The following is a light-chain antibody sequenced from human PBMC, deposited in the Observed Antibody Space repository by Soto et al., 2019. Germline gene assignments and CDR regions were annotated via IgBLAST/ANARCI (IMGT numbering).Light chain of an antibody. CDR3: QQSSTTPYT. CDR2: AAS. V-gene: IGKV1-39*01. J-gene: IGKJ2*01. CDR1: QSITTF. Sequence: DIQMTQSPPSLSASVGDRVTITCRASQSITTFLNWYKQTTGEAPQLLIFAASSLQTGVSSRFSGSGSGTDFTLTIRSLLREDYATYFCQQSSTTPYTFGPGTKLQVK.